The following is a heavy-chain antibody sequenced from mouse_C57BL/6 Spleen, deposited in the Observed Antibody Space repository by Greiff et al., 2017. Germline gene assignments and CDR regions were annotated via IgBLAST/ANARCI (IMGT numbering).Heavy chain of an antibody. CDR1: GYTFTDYY. CDR3: AIYYGSRVPFDY. D-gene: IGHD1-1*01. V-gene: IGHV1-26*01. Sequence: EVQLQQSGPELVKPGASVKISCKASGYTFTDYYMNWVKQSHGKSLEWIGDINPNNGGTSYNQKFKGKATLTVDKSSSTAYMELRSLTSEDSAVYYCAIYYGSRVPFDYWGQGTTLTVSS. CDR2: INPNNGGT. J-gene: IGHJ2*01.